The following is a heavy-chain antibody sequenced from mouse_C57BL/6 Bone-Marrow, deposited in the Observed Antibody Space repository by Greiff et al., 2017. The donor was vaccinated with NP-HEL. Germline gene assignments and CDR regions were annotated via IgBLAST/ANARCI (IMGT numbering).Heavy chain of an antibody. V-gene: IGHV14-4*01. Sequence: VQLQQSGAELVRPGASVKLSCTASGFTITDDYLHWVKQRPEQGLAWIGWIDPENGDTEYASKFQGKATITADTSSNTAYLQLSSLTSEDTAVYYCTTFTTVVDYYAMDDWGQGTSVTVSS. CDR1: GFTITDDY. CDR3: TTFTTVVDYYAMDD. CDR2: IDPENGDT. D-gene: IGHD1-1*01. J-gene: IGHJ4*01.